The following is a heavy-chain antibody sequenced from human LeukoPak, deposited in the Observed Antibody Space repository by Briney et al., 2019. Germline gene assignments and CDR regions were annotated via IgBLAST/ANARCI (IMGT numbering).Heavy chain of an antibody. CDR2: LSDTGDSR. CDR1: GFTLSKHP. CDR3: AKGDCASGSCYFDD. V-gene: IGHV3-23*01. Sequence: PGGSLRLSCAASGFTLSKHPMYWVRQAPGKGLEWVSSLSDTGDSRHYADSVKGRFTISRDSARSALYLRMNSLRAEDTAVYYCAKGDCASGSCYFDDWGQGSQVTVSS. J-gene: IGHJ4*02. D-gene: IGHD2-8*01.